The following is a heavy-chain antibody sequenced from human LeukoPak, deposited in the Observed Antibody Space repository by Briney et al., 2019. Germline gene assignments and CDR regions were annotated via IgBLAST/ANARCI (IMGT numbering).Heavy chain of an antibody. V-gene: IGHV4-39*01. D-gene: IGHD2-15*01. CDR1: GGSIRSSGRY. J-gene: IGHJ3*02. CDR3: GSGASFEAFDI. Sequence: SETLSLTCSVSGGSIRSSGRYWGWVRQPPGMGLEWIGSVYYSGSTHSNPSLKSRVTFSADTSKNQFSLRLSSVTAADTAVYFCGSGASFEAFDIWGQGTMVIVS. CDR2: VYYSGST.